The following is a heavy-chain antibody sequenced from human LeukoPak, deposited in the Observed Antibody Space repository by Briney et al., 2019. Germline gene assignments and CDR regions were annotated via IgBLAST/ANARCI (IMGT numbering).Heavy chain of an antibody. CDR1: GGSISGYY. CDR3: ARRRDYYDSSGPSGLDAFDI. V-gene: IGHV4-4*09. Sequence: SETLSLTCTVSGGSISGYYWSWIRQPPGKGLEWIGYIYTSGSTNYNPSLKSRVTISVDTSKNQFSLKLSSVTAADTAVYYCARRRDYYDSSGPSGLDAFDIWGQGTMVTVSS. CDR2: IYTSGST. D-gene: IGHD3-22*01. J-gene: IGHJ3*02.